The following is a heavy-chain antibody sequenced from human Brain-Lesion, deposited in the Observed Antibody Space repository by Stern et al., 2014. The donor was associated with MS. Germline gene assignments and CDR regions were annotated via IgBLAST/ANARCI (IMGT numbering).Heavy chain of an antibody. J-gene: IGHJ4*02. CDR3: ARHDSVPRPSQLYSARDRGPGYFDY. CDR1: GGSISSSTYY. Sequence: QLVESGPGLVKPSETLSLTCTVSGGSISSSTYYWAWIRQPPGKGLGWIGNIYYSGFTYYNPSLKSRVPISVDMSKNQFSLKLSSVTAADTAIYYCARHDSVPRPSQLYSARDRGPGYFDYWGQGTLVTVSS. D-gene: IGHD1-26*01. CDR2: IYYSGFT. V-gene: IGHV4-39*01.